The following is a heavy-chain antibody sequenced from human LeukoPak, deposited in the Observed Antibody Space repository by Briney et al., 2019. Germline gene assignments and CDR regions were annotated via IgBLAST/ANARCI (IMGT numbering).Heavy chain of an antibody. CDR1: GYTFTSYG. V-gene: IGHV1-18*01. CDR2: ISGYNGNT. D-gene: IGHD4/OR15-4a*01. Sequence: GASVKVSCKASGYTFTSYGTSWVRQAPGQGLEWMGWISGYNGNTDYAQKLQGRVTMTTDTSTSTVYMELRSLRSDDTAVYYCAREAFTTRCYDSWGQGTLVTVSS. CDR3: AREAFTTRCYDS. J-gene: IGHJ4*02.